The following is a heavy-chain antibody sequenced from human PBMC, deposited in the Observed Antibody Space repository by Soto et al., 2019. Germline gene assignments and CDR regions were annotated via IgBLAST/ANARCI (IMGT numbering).Heavy chain of an antibody. V-gene: IGHV6-1*01. J-gene: IGHJ5*01. CDR1: GDSVSTNSAT. CDR2: TYYRSKWYN. D-gene: IGHD2-8*01. CDR3: ARLIGNSWSDS. Sequence: QTLSLTCAISGDSVSTNSATWDWIRQPPSRGLEWLGRTYYRSKWYNDYAVSVKGRITINPDTSNNQLSLQLNSVTPDDTAVYYCARLIGNSWSDSWGQGTLVTVSA.